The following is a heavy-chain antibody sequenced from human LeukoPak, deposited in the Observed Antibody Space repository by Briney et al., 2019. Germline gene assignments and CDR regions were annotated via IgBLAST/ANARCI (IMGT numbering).Heavy chain of an antibody. Sequence: SETLSLTCTVSGGSISSGDYYWSWIRQPPGKGLEWIGYIYYSGSTYYNPSLKSRVTISVDTPKNQFSLKLSSVTAADTAVYYCARGLSGYETFDYWGQGTLVTVSS. CDR3: ARGLSGYETFDY. CDR2: IYYSGST. CDR1: GGSISSGDYY. D-gene: IGHD5-12*01. V-gene: IGHV4-30-4*01. J-gene: IGHJ4*02.